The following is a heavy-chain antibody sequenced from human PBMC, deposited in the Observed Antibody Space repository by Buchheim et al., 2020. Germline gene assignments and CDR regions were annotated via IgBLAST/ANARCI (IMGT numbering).Heavy chain of an antibody. Sequence: EVQLVESGGGSVQPGGSLRLSCTVSGFSLSSNYMSWVRQASGKGLEWLSIIYSGGSTYYADSVKGRFTIPRANSKNTVYLPMNSLRTKDTAVYYCASHYCTSGSCYVDYWGQGT. V-gene: IGHV3-66*02. CDR1: GFSLSSNY. D-gene: IGHD2-15*01. J-gene: IGHJ4*02. CDR3: ASHYCTSGSCYVDY. CDR2: IYSGGST.